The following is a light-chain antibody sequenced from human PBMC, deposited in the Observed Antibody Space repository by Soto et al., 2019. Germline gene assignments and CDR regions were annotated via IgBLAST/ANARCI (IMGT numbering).Light chain of an antibody. V-gene: IGLV2-11*01. J-gene: IGLJ2*01. CDR1: SSDVGGYAY. CDR2: EVI. Sequence: QSVPTQPRSVSGSPGQSVTISCTGTSSDVGGYAYVSWYQQSPGKAPKLLIYEVIERPSGVPDRFSGSKSGNTASLTISGLQGEDEADYYCCSYAGTYTPVVFGGGTKVTVL. CDR3: CSYAGTYTPVV.